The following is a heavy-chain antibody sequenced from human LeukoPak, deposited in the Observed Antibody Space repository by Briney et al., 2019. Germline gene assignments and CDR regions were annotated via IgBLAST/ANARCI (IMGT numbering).Heavy chain of an antibody. CDR2: IYYSGST. V-gene: IGHV4-59*01. Sequence: SETLSLTCTVSGGSISSYYWSWIRQPPGKGLEWIGYIYYSGSTNYNPSLKSRVTISVDTSKNQFSLKLSSVTAADTAVYYCARGTSMVRGVIAWFDPWGQGTLVTVSS. CDR3: ARGTSMVRGVIAWFDP. J-gene: IGHJ5*02. D-gene: IGHD3-10*01. CDR1: GGSISSYY.